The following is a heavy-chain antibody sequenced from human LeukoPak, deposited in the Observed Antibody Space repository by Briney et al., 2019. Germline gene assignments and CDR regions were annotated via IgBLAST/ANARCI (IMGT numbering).Heavy chain of an antibody. CDR1: GYPFTSFC. J-gene: IGHJ4*02. D-gene: IGHD3-22*01. CDR3: ARGGAPPHYYDNTGLWPPYFDS. V-gene: IGHV1-46*01. CDR2: INPSDGTT. Sequence: ASVKVSCKASGYPFTSFCIHWVRQAPGQGLEWMGIINPSDGTTTYAQKFQGRVSMTGDKSTTTVYMELSSLRSEDTAVYFCARGGAPPHYYDNTGLWPPYFDSWGQGALVTVSS.